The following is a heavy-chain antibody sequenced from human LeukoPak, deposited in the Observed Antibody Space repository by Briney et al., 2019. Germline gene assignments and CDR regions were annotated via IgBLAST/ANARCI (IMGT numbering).Heavy chain of an antibody. D-gene: IGHD3-3*01. V-gene: IGHV4-39*07. CDR2: IYYSGST. CDR1: GSISGYY. J-gene: IGHJ4*02. CDR3: ARDGGGYYFDY. Sequence: NPSETLSLTCTVSGSISGYYWSWIRQPPGKGLEWIGSIYYSGSTYYNPSLKSRVTISVDTSKNQFSLKLSSVTAADTAVYYCARDGGGYYFDYWGQGTLVTVSS.